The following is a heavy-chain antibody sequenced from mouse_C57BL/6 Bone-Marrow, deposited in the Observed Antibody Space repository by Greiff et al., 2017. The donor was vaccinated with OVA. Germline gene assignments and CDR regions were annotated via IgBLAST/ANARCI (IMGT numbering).Heavy chain of an antibody. J-gene: IGHJ2*01. V-gene: IGHV5-9-1*02. CDR1: GFTFSSYA. CDR3: TRANWDAFDY. D-gene: IGHD4-1*01. CDR2: ISSGGDYI. Sequence: EVQGVESGEGLVKPGGSLKLSCASSGFTFSSYAMSWVRQTPEKRLEWVAYISSGGDYIYYADTVKGRFTSSRDNARNTLYLQISSLKSEDTAMYYCTRANWDAFDYWGQGTTLTVSS.